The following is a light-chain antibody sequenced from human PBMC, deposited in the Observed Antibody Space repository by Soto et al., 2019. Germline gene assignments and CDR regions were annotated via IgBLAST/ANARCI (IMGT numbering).Light chain of an antibody. CDR2: YVD. J-gene: IGLJ1*01. CDR1: SSDVGAYDY. V-gene: IGLV2-14*03. Sequence: QSVLTQPRSVSGSPGQSITISCTGSSSDVGAYDYVSWYLQYPDKAPQLLIYYVDHRPSGVSSRFSGSKSGNTASLTISGLQAEDEGDYYCCSYADGSIYFFGTGTKVTVL. CDR3: CSYADGSIYF.